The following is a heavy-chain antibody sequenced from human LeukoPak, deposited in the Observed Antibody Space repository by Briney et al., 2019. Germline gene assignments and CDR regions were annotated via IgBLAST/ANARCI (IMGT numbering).Heavy chain of an antibody. Sequence: QPGRSLRLSCAASGFTFSSYGMHWVRQAPGKGLEWVAVISYDGSNKYYADSVKGRFTISRDNSKNMLYLQMNSLRAEATAVYSCAKEFGAMVRGVITNYYYYGMDVCGQGTTVTVSS. CDR2: ISYDGSNK. CDR1: GFTFSSYG. D-gene: IGHD3-10*01. CDR3: AKEFGAMVRGVITNYYYYGMDV. J-gene: IGHJ6*02. V-gene: IGHV3-30*18.